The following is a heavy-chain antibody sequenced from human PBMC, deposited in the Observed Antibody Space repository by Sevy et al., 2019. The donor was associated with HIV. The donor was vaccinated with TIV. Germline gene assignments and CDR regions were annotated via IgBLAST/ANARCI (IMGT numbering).Heavy chain of an antibody. J-gene: IGHJ5*02. CDR1: GGSISSGRYY. CDR3: ARAKYDFWEKNWFDP. Sequence: SETLSLTCTVSGGSISSGRYYWGWIRQPAGKGLEWIGRFDTSGGTNYNPSLNSRVIISVDTSKNQFSLKLSSVTAADTAVYYCARAKYDFWEKNWFDPWGQGTLVTVSS. V-gene: IGHV4-61*02. CDR2: FDTSGGT. D-gene: IGHD3-3*01.